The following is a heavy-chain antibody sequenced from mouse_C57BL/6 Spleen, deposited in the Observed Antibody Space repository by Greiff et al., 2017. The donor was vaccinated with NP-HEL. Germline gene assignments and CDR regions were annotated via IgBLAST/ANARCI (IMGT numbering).Heavy chain of an antibody. CDR1: GYTFTSYW. CDR3: ARSRAYYFDY. J-gene: IGHJ2*01. D-gene: IGHD3-3*01. CDR2: IYPSDSET. V-gene: IGHV1-61*01. Sequence: VQLQQPGAELVRPGSSVKLSCKASGYTFTSYWMDWVKQRPGHGLEWIGNIYPSDSETHYNQKFKDKATLTVDKSSSTAYMQLSSLTSEDSAVYYCARSRAYYFDYWGQGTTLTVSS.